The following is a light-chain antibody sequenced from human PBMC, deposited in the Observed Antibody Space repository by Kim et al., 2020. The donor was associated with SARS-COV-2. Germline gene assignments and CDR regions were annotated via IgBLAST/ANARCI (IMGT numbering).Light chain of an antibody. Sequence: LSPGERATLSCRASQSVGSFLAWFQQKPGQAPRLLIYGTSTRATGIPARFSGSGSGTDFTLTISSLEPEDFAVYYCQQRSNWPLTFGGGTKVDIK. J-gene: IGKJ4*01. V-gene: IGKV3-11*01. CDR3: QQRSNWPLT. CDR2: GTS. CDR1: QSVGSF.